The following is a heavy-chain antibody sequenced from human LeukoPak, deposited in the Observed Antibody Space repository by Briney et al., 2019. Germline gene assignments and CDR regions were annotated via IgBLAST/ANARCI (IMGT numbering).Heavy chain of an antibody. CDR1: GYTLTELS. CDR2: FDPEDGET. V-gene: IGHV1-24*01. J-gene: IGHJ3*02. Sequence: ATVKVSCKVSGYTLTELSMHWVRQAPGKGLEWMGGFDPEDGETIYAQKFQGRVTMTEDTSTDTAYMELSGLRSEDTAVYYCATVRPAPQIIRGAFDIWGQGTMVTVSS. D-gene: IGHD1-14*01. CDR3: ATVRPAPQIIRGAFDI.